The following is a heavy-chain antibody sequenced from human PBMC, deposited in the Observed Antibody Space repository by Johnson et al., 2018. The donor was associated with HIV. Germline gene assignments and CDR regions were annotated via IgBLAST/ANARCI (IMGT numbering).Heavy chain of an antibody. J-gene: IGHJ3*02. CDR1: GFTLSTYG. D-gene: IGHD5-24*01. CDR3: ARDGGAVEMATRIIGGAFDI. V-gene: IGHV3-30*05. CDR2: ISYDGNNK. Sequence: QVQLVESGGGVVQPGRSLRLSCAASGFTLSTYGMHWVRQAPGKGLEWVAVISYDGNNKYYADSVKGRFTISRDNSKNTLYLQMNSLRAEDTAVYYCARDGGAVEMATRIIGGAFDIWGQGTMVTVSS.